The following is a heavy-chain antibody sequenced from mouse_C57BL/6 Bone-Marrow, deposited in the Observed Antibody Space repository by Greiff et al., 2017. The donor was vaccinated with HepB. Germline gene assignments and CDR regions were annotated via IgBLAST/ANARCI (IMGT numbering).Heavy chain of an antibody. CDR1: GYTFTSYW. Sequence: EVQLQQSGTVLARPGASVKMSCKTSGYTFTSYWMHWVKQRPGQGLEWIGAIYPGNSDTSYNQKFKGKAKLTAVTSASTAYMELSSLTNEDSAVYYCTRDYDYAYYAMDYWGQGTSVTVSS. CDR2: IYPGNSDT. D-gene: IGHD2-4*01. J-gene: IGHJ4*01. V-gene: IGHV1-5*01. CDR3: TRDYDYAYYAMDY.